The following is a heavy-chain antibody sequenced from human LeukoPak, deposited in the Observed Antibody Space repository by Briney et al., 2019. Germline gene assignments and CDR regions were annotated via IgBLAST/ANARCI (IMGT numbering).Heavy chain of an antibody. CDR3: ARDGSRGYYDSSGYPDY. V-gene: IGHV1-46*01. Sequence: ASVKVSCKASGYTFTSYYMHWVRQAPGQGLEWMGIINPSGGSTSYAQKFQGRVTMTRDTSTSTVYMELSSLRSEDTAVYYCARDGSRGYYDSSGYPDYWGQGTLVTVSS. CDR1: GYTFTSYY. J-gene: IGHJ4*02. CDR2: INPSGGST. D-gene: IGHD3-22*01.